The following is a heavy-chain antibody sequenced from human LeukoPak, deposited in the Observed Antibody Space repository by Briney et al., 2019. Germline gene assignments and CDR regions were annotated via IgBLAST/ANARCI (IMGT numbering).Heavy chain of an antibody. D-gene: IGHD3-22*01. V-gene: IGHV3-23*01. CDR3: AELSASLITMIVVVIDH. Sequence: PGGSLRLSCAASGFTFSSYAMSWVRQAPGKGLEWVSAISGSGGSTYYADSVKGRFTISRDNSKNTLYLQMNSLRAEDTAVYYCAELSASLITMIVVVIDHWGQGTLVTVPS. CDR2: ISGSGGST. J-gene: IGHJ4*02. CDR1: GFTFSSYA.